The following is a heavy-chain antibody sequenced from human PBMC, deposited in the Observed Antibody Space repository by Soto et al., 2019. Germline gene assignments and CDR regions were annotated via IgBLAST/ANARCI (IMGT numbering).Heavy chain of an antibody. D-gene: IGHD4-17*01. CDR1: GFSLSTSGVG. CDR3: AHRQRTVYFDY. Sequence: QITLKESGPTLVKPTQTLTLTCTFSGFSLSTSGVGVGWIRQPPGKALEWLALIYWDDDKRYSPSLKSRLTITEDTSKVLVVPTMTNMDPVDKATYYCAHRQRTVYFDYWGQGTLVTVSS. CDR2: IYWDDDK. J-gene: IGHJ4*02. V-gene: IGHV2-5*02.